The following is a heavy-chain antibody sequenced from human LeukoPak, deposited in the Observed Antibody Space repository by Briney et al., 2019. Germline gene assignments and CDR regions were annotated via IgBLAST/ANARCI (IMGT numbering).Heavy chain of an antibody. J-gene: IGHJ4*02. D-gene: IGHD3-22*01. Sequence: ASVKVSCKASGYTFTSYGISWVRQAPGQGLEWMGWISAYNGNTNYAQKLQGRVTMTTDTSASTVYMELSSLRSEDTAVYYCARVAVITRAFDYWGQGTLVTVSS. CDR1: GYTFTSYG. CDR2: ISAYNGNT. V-gene: IGHV1-18*01. CDR3: ARVAVITRAFDY.